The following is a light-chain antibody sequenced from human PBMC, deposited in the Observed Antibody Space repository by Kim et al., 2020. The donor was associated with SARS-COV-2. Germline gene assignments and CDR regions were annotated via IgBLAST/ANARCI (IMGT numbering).Light chain of an antibody. J-gene: IGKJ2*01. CDR3: QQYGSPYT. CDR2: GAS. CDR1: QSVSSSY. Sequence: SWSPGERATLSCRASQSVSSSYLAWYQQKPGQAPRLLIYGASSRATGIPDRFSGSGSGTDFTLTISRLEPEDFAVYYCQQYGSPYTFGQGTKLEI. V-gene: IGKV3-20*01.